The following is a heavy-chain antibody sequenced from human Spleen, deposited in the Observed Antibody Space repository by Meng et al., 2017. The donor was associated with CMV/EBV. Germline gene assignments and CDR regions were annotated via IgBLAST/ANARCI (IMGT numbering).Heavy chain of an antibody. CDR3: AREIEATARYYFDY. D-gene: IGHD5-12*01. CDR2: FDPEDDET. J-gene: IGHJ4*02. CDR1: GYSLTKLS. V-gene: IGHV1-24*01. Sequence: ASVKVSCKVSGYSLTKLSIHWVRQAPGKGLEWMGGFDPEDDETIYAQKFQGRVTMTRDTSISTAYMELSRLRSDDTAVYYCAREIEATARYYFDYWGQGTLVTVSS.